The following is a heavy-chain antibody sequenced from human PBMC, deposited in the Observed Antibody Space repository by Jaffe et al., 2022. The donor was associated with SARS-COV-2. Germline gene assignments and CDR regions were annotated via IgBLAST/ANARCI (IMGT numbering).Heavy chain of an antibody. Sequence: QVQLQESGPGLVKPSETLSLTCTVSGGSISSYYWSWIRQPPGKGLEWIGYIYYSGSTNYNPSLKSRVTISVDTSKNQFSLKLSSVTAADTAVYYCARLSWDYYYGMDVWGQGTTVTVSS. V-gene: IGHV4-59*01. CDR2: IYYSGST. CDR1: GGSISSYY. J-gene: IGHJ6*02. D-gene: IGHD6-13*01. CDR3: ARLSWDYYYGMDV.